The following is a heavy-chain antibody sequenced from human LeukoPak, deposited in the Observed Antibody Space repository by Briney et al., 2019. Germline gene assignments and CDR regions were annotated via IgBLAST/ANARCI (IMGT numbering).Heavy chain of an antibody. CDR3: ARGILYYDILTGYYRYFDY. J-gene: IGHJ4*02. V-gene: IGHV1-8*03. CDR2: MNPNSGNT. CDR1: GYTFTGYY. D-gene: IGHD3-9*01. Sequence: ASVKVSCKASGYTFTGYYMHWVRQAPGQGLEWMGWMNPNSGNTGYAQKFQGRVTITRNTSISTAYMELSSLRSEDTAVYYCARGILYYDILTGYYRYFDYWGQGTLVTVSS.